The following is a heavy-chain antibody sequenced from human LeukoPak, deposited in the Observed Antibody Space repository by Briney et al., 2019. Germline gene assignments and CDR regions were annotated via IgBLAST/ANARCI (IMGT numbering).Heavy chain of an antibody. CDR3: AKDRSGYSSGWYFGNWFDP. CDR1: GFSFSSYA. J-gene: IGHJ5*02. V-gene: IGHV3-23*01. CDR2: ISGSGGST. Sequence: PGGSLRLSCAASGFSFSSYAISWIRQAPGKGLEWVSAISGSGGSTYYADSVKGRFTISRDNSKNTLYLQMNSLRAEDTAVYYCAKDRSGYSSGWYFGNWFDPWGQGTLVTVSS. D-gene: IGHD6-19*01.